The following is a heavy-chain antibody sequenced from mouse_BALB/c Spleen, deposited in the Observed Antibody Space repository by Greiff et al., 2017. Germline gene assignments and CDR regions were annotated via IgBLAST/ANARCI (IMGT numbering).Heavy chain of an antibody. V-gene: IGHV1-82*01. CDR2: IYPGDGDT. CDR1: GYAFSSSW. D-gene: IGHD2-4*01. J-gene: IGHJ2*01. CDR3: ARCDYDCDY. Sequence: QVQLQQSGPELVKPGASVTISCKASGYAFSSSWMNWVKQRPGQGLEWIGRIYPGDGDTNYNGKFKGKATLTADKSSSTAYMQLSSLTSVDSAVYFCARCDYDCDYWGQGTTLTVSS.